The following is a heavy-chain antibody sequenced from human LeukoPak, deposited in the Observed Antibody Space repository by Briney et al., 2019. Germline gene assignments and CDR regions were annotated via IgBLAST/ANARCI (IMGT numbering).Heavy chain of an antibody. J-gene: IGHJ4*02. Sequence: EAGGSLRLSCAASGFTFSSYSMNWVRQAPGKGLEWVSSISSSSSYIYYADSVKGRFTISRDNAKNSLYLQMNSLRAEDTAVYYCAKDPIRGVRPYYFSSWGQGTLVTVSS. V-gene: IGHV3-21*01. CDR2: ISSSSSYI. D-gene: IGHD3-10*01. CDR1: GFTFSSYS. CDR3: AKDPIRGVRPYYFSS.